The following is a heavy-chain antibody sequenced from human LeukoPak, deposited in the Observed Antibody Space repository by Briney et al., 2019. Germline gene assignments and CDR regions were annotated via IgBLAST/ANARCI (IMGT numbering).Heavy chain of an antibody. CDR3: ARTLQQPRHCYFDV. D-gene: IGHD1-1*01. V-gene: IGHV4-39*01. CDR1: GDSIRNNDYY. CDR2: IQYSGTT. Sequence: SETLSLTCTVSGDSIRNNDYYWGWVRQPPGKGPEWIANIQYSGTTYNNPSLKSRVTIAIDTSKNQFSLTVTSVSAADSAIYYCARTLQQPRHCYFDVWGRGTLVTVSS. J-gene: IGHJ2*01.